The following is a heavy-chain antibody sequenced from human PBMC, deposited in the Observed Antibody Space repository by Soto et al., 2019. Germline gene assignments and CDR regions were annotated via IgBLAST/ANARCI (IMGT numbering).Heavy chain of an antibody. CDR3: AKSRGISVGASYYYPMDV. D-gene: IGHD1-26*01. J-gene: IGHJ6*02. Sequence: GGSLRLSCAASGFTFSSYAMSWVRQAPGKGLEWVSTISGSGGSTFYADSVKGRFTISRDNSKNTLHLQMNSLRAEDTAVYFCAKSRGISVGASYYYPMDVWGQGTTVTVSS. CDR2: ISGSGGST. CDR1: GFTFSSYA. V-gene: IGHV3-23*01.